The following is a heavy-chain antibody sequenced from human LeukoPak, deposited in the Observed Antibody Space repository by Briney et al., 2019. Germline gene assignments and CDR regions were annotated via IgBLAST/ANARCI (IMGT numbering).Heavy chain of an antibody. Sequence: ASVLISCKASGYTFTGYYLHWVRQAPGQGLEWMGWINPNSGDTTYAQKLQGRVTMTRDTSISSAYMELTRLRSDDTAVYYCARGSPLEVVCAVGDYWGEGTRVPLSS. CDR3: ARGSPLEVVCAVGDY. CDR1: GYTFTGYY. V-gene: IGHV1-2*02. D-gene: IGHD2-8*02. CDR2: INPNSGDT. J-gene: IGHJ4*02.